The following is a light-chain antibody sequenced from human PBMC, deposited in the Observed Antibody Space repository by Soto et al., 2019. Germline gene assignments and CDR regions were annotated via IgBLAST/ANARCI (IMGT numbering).Light chain of an antibody. CDR1: QSVKNS. Sequence: EIVVTQSPATLSVSPGERATLSCRASQSVKNSLAWYQQKPGQAPRLLIYDASTRATGFQDRFSGSGSGTEFTLTISGLQSDEFAVSYCQQYDKWPLTFGGGTKVEIK. J-gene: IGKJ4*01. V-gene: IGKV3-15*01. CDR2: DAS. CDR3: QQYDKWPLT.